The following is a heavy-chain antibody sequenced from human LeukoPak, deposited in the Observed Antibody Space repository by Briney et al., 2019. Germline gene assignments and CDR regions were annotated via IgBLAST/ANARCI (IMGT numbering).Heavy chain of an antibody. J-gene: IGHJ4*02. CDR3: AGAGSETQWRAFDF. D-gene: IGHD6-19*01. CDR2: IKQDGSEK. CDR1: GFTFSSYW. V-gene: IGHV3-7*01. Sequence: PGGSLRLSCAASGFTFSSYWMSWVRQAPGKGLEWVANIKQDGSEKYYVDSVKGRFTISRDNAKNSLYLQMNSLTAGDTAVYYCAGAGSETQWRAFDFWGQGALVTVFS.